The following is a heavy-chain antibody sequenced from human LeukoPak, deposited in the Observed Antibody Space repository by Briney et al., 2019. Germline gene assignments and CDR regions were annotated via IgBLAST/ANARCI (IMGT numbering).Heavy chain of an antibody. CDR3: ARGGPYYYDSSEVGPFDY. D-gene: IGHD3-22*01. J-gene: IGHJ4*02. CDR1: GFTFSSYE. V-gene: IGHV3-48*03. Sequence: PGGSLRLSCAASGFTFSSYEMNWVRQAPGKGLEWVSYISSSGSTIYYADSVKGRFTISRDNAKNSLYLQMNSLRAEDTAVYYCARGGPYYYDSSEVGPFDYWGQGTLVTVSS. CDR2: ISSSGSTI.